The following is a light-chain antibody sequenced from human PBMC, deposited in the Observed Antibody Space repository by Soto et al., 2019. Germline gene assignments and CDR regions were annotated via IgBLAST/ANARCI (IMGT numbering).Light chain of an antibody. V-gene: IGKV1-5*01. J-gene: IGKJ1*01. CDR3: QHYKMYSPWK. CDR1: QSITTW. CDR2: DVS. Sequence: DIQMTQSPSTVSAYVGDSVTITCRASQSITTWLAWYQQRPGKAPKLLIYDVSSLQSGVPSRFSGSGSGTEFTLTISILQPDDFAPDYCQHYKMYSPWKFGQGTKVEIK.